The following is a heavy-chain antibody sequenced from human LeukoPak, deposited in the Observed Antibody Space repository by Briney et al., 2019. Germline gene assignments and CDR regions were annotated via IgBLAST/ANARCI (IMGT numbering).Heavy chain of an antibody. D-gene: IGHD2-2*01. V-gene: IGHV1-8*03. CDR3: ARGGTSWPDAFDI. CDR2: MNPNSGNT. J-gene: IGHJ3*02. Sequence: ASVKVSCKASGYTFTGYDINWVRQATGQGLEWMGWMNPNSGNTGYAQKFQGRVTITRNTSISTAYMELSSLRSEDTAVYYCARGGTSWPDAFDIWGQGTMVTVSS. CDR1: GYTFTGYD.